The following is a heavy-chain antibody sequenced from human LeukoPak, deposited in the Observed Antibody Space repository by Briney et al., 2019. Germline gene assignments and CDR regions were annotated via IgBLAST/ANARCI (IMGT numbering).Heavy chain of an antibody. D-gene: IGHD1-26*01. J-gene: IGHJ4*02. CDR3: ARLNSVTYRGLDY. Sequence: GESLKISCKGSGYTFTSYGISWVRQAPGQGLEWMGWISAYNGNTNYAQNFQGRVTMTGDTSTDTVYMELTSLRSDDTAVYYCARLNSVTYRGLDYWGQGTLVTVSS. V-gene: IGHV1-18*01. CDR2: ISAYNGNT. CDR1: GYTFTSYG.